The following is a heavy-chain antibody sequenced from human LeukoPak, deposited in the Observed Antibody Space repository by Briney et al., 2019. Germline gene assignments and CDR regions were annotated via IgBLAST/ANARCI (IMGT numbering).Heavy chain of an antibody. J-gene: IGHJ4*02. Sequence: GGSLRLSCAASGFTFGSYGMHWVRQAPGKGLEWVAFISYDGSEKNYADSVKGRLTISRDNFKNRVSLQMNSLNAEDTAVYYCARDADAYGRLDYWGQGTLVTVSS. V-gene: IGHV3-30*19. CDR2: ISYDGSEK. CDR1: GFTFGSYG. CDR3: ARDADAYGRLDY. D-gene: IGHD3-10*01.